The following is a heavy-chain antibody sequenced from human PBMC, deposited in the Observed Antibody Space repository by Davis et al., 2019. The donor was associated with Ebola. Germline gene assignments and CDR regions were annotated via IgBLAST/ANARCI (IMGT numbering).Heavy chain of an antibody. V-gene: IGHV2-5*02. CDR2: IYWDDDK. D-gene: IGHD5-18*01. Sequence: SGPTLVKPTQTLTLTCTFSGFSLSPSGVGVGWIRQPPGKALEWLALIYWDDDKRYSPSLKSRLTITKDTSKNQVVLTMTNMDPVDTATYYCARIRCGYSYGYAFDIWGQGTMVTVSS. CDR3: ARIRCGYSYGYAFDI. J-gene: IGHJ3*02. CDR1: GFSLSPSGVG.